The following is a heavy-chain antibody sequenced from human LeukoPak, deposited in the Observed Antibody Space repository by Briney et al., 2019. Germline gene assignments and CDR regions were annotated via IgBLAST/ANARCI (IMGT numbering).Heavy chain of an antibody. D-gene: IGHD6-6*01. CDR1: GGSISSGGYS. CDR2: IYHSGST. CDR3: ARREYSSSSGSRWFDP. Sequence: SETLSLTCAVSGGSISSGGYSWSWIRQPPGKGLEWIGYIYHSGSTYYNPSLKSRVTISVDRSKNQFSLKLSSVTAADTAVYYCARREYSSSSGSRWFDPWGQGTLVTVSS. V-gene: IGHV4-30-2*01. J-gene: IGHJ5*02.